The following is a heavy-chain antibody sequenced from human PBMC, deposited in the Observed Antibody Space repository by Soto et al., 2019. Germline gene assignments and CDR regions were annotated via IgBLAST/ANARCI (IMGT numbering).Heavy chain of an antibody. CDR3: ARVSGSAVAGLYYFDY. J-gene: IGHJ4*02. CDR2: IIPIFGTA. V-gene: IGHV1-69*13. CDR1: GGTFSSYA. D-gene: IGHD6-19*01. Sequence: SVKVSCKASGGTFSSYAISWVRQAPGQGLEWMGGIIPIFGTANYAQKFQGRVTITADESTSTAYMELSSLRSEDTAVYYCARVSGSAVAGLYYFDYWGQGTLVTVS.